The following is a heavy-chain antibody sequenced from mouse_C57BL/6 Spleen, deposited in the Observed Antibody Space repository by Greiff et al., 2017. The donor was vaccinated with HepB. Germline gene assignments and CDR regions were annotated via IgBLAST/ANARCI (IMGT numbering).Heavy chain of an antibody. CDR3: ARTSYYGSSYGFAY. V-gene: IGHV1-61*01. Sequence: QVQLQQSGAELVRPGSSVKLSCKASGYTFTSYWVDWVKQRPGQGLEWIGNIYPSDSETHYNQKFKDKATLTVDKSSSTAYMQLSSLTSEDSAVYYCARTSYYGSSYGFAYWGQGTLVTVSA. CDR1: GYTFTSYW. CDR2: IYPSDSET. J-gene: IGHJ3*01. D-gene: IGHD1-1*01.